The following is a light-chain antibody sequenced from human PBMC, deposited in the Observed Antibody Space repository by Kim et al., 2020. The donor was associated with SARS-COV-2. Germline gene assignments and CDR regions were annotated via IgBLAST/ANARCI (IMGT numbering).Light chain of an antibody. CDR1: QIISNW. V-gene: IGKV1-5*03. CDR2: KAS. Sequence: SASVGDTVPITCRASQIISNWLAWYQQKPGKAPDLLISKASNLQSGVPSRFSGSGSGITFTLTIRSLQPDDFATYYCQQYDTFPVTFGQGTKLEIK. J-gene: IGKJ2*01. CDR3: QQYDTFPVT.